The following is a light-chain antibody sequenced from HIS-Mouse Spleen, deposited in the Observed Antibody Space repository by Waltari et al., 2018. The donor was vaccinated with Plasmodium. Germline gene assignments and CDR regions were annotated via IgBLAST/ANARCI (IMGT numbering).Light chain of an antibody. Sequence: DIQMTQSPSTLSASVGDRVTITCRASQSISSRLAWYQQKPGNAPKLLIYTASSLESGVPSRFSGSGSGTEFTLTISSLQPDDFATYYCQQYNSYSWTFGQGTKVEIK. CDR3: QQYNSYSWT. CDR1: QSISSR. J-gene: IGKJ1*01. V-gene: IGKV1-5*03. CDR2: TAS.